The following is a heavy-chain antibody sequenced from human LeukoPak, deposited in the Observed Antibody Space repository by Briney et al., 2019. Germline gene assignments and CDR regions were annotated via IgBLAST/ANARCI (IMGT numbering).Heavy chain of an antibody. D-gene: IGHD3-3*01. CDR3: ARAVYYDFWSGYLGRAGNWFDP. Sequence: ASVKVSCKASGYTFTSYYMHWVRQAPGQGLEWMGIINPSGGSTSYAQKLQGRVTMTTDTSTSTAYMELRSLRSDDTAVYYCARAVYYDFWSGYLGRAGNWFDPWGQGTLVTVSS. CDR1: GYTFTSYY. V-gene: IGHV1-46*01. J-gene: IGHJ5*02. CDR2: INPSGGST.